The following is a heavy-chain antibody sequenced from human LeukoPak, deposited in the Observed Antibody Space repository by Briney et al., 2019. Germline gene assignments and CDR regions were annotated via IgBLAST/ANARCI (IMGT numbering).Heavy chain of an antibody. CDR2: IYYTGTT. Sequence: SETLSLTCTVSGGSISSYYWSWIRQPPGKGLEWIGYIYYTGTTNHNPSLKSRVTISVDTSKNQFSLTLSSVAAADTAVYYCARHFPSHYYFDYWGQGALATVSS. V-gene: IGHV4-59*08. CDR3: ARHFPSHYYFDY. J-gene: IGHJ4*02. CDR1: GGSISSYY.